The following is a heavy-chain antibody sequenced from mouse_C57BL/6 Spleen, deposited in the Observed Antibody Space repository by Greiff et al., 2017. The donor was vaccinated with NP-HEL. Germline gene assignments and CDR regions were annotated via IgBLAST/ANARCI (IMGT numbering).Heavy chain of an antibody. D-gene: IGHD4-1*01. V-gene: IGHV14-4*01. CDR1: GFNIKDDY. CDR3: TTPGGTKAMDY. CDR2: IDPENGDT. J-gene: IGHJ4*01. Sequence: EVKVQQSGAELVRPGASVKLSCTASGFNIKDDYMHWVKQRPEQGLEWIGWIDPENGDTEYASKFQGKATITADTSSNTAYLQLSSLTSEDTAVYYCTTPGGTKAMDYWGQGTSVTVSS.